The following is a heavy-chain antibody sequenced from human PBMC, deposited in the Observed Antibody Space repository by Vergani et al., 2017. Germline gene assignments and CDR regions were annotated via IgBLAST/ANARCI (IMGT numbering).Heavy chain of an antibody. V-gene: IGHV5-51*03. D-gene: IGHD5-12*01. CDR3: ASSVDNATYCFDY. J-gene: IGHJ4*02. Sequence: EVQLVQSGAEVKKPGESLKISCKGSGFSFTSYWIGCVRQIPGKGLEWMGTIYPRDSDTRYSPSFQGQATIPADNSISTAYLRGSRLKASDTAVYDCASSVDNATYCFDYWGQGTLVTVSS. CDR1: GFSFTSYW. CDR2: IYPRDSDT.